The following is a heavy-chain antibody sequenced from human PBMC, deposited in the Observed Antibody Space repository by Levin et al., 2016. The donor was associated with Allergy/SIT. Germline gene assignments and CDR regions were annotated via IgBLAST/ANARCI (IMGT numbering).Heavy chain of an antibody. CDR1: DGSITSGRYY. D-gene: IGHD5-18*01. J-gene: IGHJ6*03. V-gene: IGHV4-39*01. CDR2: IYYSGNT. CDR3: ARSGYGYGTFYYYYYYMDV. Sequence: SETLSLTCTVSDGSITSGRYYWGWIRQSPGKGLEWIGSIYYSGNTYYSPSLKSRVTMSVDTAKNEFSLELTSMTAADTAVYYCARSGYGYGTFYYYYYYMDVWGKGTTVTVSS.